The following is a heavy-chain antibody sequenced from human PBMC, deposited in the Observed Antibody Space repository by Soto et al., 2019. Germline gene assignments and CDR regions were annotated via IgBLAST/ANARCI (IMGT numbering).Heavy chain of an antibody. D-gene: IGHD6-19*01. Sequence: ASVKVSCKASGYTFTSYYMHWVRQAPGQGLEWMGIINPSGGDSTYAQKFQGRVTMTRDTATSTVSMELSSLRSEDTAVYYCARVAFLAGGGGPFAYWGQGPLVIVSS. CDR1: GYTFTSYY. J-gene: IGHJ4*02. CDR3: ARVAFLAGGGGPFAY. V-gene: IGHV1-46*01. CDR2: INPSGGDS.